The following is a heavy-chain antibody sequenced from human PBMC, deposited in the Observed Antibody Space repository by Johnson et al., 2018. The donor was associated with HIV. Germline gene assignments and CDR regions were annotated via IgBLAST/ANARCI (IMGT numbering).Heavy chain of an antibody. CDR2: INWNGDST. CDR3: ARFGRGGSHAFDI. D-gene: IGHD5-24*01. CDR1: GFRFDDYG. J-gene: IGHJ3*02. Sequence: VLLVESGGGVVRPGGSLRLSCAASGFRFDDYGMTWVRQAPGKGLEWVSGINWNGDSTGYADSAKGRFTISRDNAKNSLYLQMNSLRAEDTALYYCARFGRGGSHAFDIWGQGTMVTVSS. V-gene: IGHV3-20*04.